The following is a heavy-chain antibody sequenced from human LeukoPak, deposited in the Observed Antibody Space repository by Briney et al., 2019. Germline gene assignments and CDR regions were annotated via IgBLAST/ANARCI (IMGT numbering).Heavy chain of an antibody. V-gene: IGHV3-48*01. D-gene: IGHD2/OR15-2a*01. Sequence: GGSLRLSCAASGFTFSRYSTNWVRQAPGKGLECVSYISSSSSTIYYADSVKGRFTISRDNAKNSLYLQVNSLRAEDTAVYYCATFRLCNSAPDYWGQGTLVTVSS. CDR3: ATFRLCNSAPDY. CDR2: ISSSSSTI. J-gene: IGHJ4*02. CDR1: GFTFSRYS.